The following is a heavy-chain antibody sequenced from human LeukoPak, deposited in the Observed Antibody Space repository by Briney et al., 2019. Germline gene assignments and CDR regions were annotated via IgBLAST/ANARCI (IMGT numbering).Heavy chain of an antibody. D-gene: IGHD6-13*01. CDR2: IYYSGST. V-gene: IGHV4-59*08. CDR3: ARRGIATSFDI. J-gene: IGHJ3*02. CDR1: GGSISSYY. Sequence: SETLSLTCTVSGGSISSYYWSWIRQPPGKGLEWIGYIYYSGSTNYNPSLKSRLTISVDTSKNQFSLKLSSVTAADTAVYYCARRGIATSFDIWGQGTMVTVSS.